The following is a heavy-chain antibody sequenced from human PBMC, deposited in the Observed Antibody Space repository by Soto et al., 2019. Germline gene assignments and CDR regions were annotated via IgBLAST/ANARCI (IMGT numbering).Heavy chain of an antibody. Sequence: QVQLQESGPGLVKPSQTLSLTCTVSSGSISSVGYYWNWISQHPGKGLEWIGYVYYSGSTYFNPSLKSRVTITVDTSKNQFSLKLSSVTAADTAVYYCARVVGGYFDYWGQGTLVTVSS. J-gene: IGHJ4*02. D-gene: IGHD3-10*01. CDR2: VYYSGST. CDR3: ARVVGGYFDY. V-gene: IGHV4-31*03. CDR1: SGSISSVGYY.